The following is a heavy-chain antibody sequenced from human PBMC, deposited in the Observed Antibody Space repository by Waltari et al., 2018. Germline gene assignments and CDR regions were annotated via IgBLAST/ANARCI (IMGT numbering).Heavy chain of an antibody. CDR1: GGTFSSYA. D-gene: IGHD7-27*01. CDR2: IIPIFGTA. J-gene: IGHJ6*03. V-gene: IGHV1-69*14. CDR3: ASKPSPTKLGPSRNYYMDV. Sequence: QVQLVQSGAEVKKPGSSVKVSCKASGGTFSSYAIRWVRPAPGPGLEWMGGIIPIFGTANYAQKFQGRVMITADKSTSTAYMELSSLRSEDTAVYYCASKPSPTKLGPSRNYYMDVWGKGTTVTVSS.